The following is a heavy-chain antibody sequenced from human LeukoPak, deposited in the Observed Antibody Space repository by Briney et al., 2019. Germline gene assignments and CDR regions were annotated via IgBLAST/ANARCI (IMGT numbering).Heavy chain of an antibody. CDR2: IIPIFGPA. D-gene: IGHD3-16*01. CDR1: GGTFGSYA. CDR3: ARDRVFGGGGFDY. J-gene: IGHJ4*02. Sequence: SVKVSCKASGGTFGSYAISWVRQAPGQGLEWMGGIIPIFGPANYAQKFQGRVTITADESTSTAYMELSSLRSEDTAVYYCARDRVFGGGGFDYWGQGTLVTVSS. V-gene: IGHV1-69*01.